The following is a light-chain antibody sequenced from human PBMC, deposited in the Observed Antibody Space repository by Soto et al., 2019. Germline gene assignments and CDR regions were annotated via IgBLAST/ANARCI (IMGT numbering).Light chain of an antibody. Sequence: QSVLTQPRSVSGSPGQSVTISCTGTSSDVGGYNYVSWYQQHPGKAPKLMIYDVSKRPSGVPDRFSGSKSGNKASLTISGLQAEDEADYYCCSYAGSCTYYVFGTGTKVTVL. V-gene: IGLV2-11*01. J-gene: IGLJ1*01. CDR3: CSYAGSCTYYV. CDR1: SSDVGGYNY. CDR2: DVS.